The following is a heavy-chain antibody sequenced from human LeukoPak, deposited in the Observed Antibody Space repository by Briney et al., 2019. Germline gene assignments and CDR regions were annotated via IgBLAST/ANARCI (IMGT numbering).Heavy chain of an antibody. Sequence: SETLSLTCSVSGGXIRSYYCGWIRQPPGKGLEWIGYIHYSESTKYNPSLKSRVTMSVDTPKNQFSLKLSSVTAADTAVYYCASRSGSFSDALDIWGQGTLVTVSS. V-gene: IGHV4-59*08. J-gene: IGHJ3*02. CDR3: ASRSGSFSDALDI. CDR2: IHYSEST. CDR1: GGXIRSYY. D-gene: IGHD3-10*01.